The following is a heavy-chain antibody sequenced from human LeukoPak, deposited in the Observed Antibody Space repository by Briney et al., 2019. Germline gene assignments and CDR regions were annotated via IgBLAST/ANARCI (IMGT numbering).Heavy chain of an antibody. D-gene: IGHD6-19*01. CDR2: ISYDGSNK. CDR3: AKDQGYSSGWFVDY. V-gene: IGHV3-30-3*01. Sequence: PGGSLRLSCAASGFTFSSYAMHWVRQAPGKGLEWVAVISYDGSNKYYADSVKGRFTISRDNSENTLYLQMNSLRPEDTAVYYCAKDQGYSSGWFVDYWGQGTLVTVSS. J-gene: IGHJ4*02. CDR1: GFTFSSYA.